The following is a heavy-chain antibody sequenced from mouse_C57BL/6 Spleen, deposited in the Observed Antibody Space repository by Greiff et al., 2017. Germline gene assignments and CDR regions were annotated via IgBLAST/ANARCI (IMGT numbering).Heavy chain of an antibody. CDR1: GYTFTDYY. V-gene: IGHV1-19*01. CDR2: INPYNGGT. D-gene: IGHD2-12*01. Sequence: VQLQQSGPVLVKPGASVKMSCKASGYTFTDYYMNWVKQSHGKSLEWIGVINPYNGGTSYNQKFKGKATLTVDKSSSTAYMKLNSLTSEDDAVYYCARKGGYRGDFDYWGQGTTLTVSS. CDR3: ARKGGYRGDFDY. J-gene: IGHJ2*01.